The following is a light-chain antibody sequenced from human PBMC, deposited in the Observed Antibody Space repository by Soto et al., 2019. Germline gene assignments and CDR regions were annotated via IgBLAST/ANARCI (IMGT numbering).Light chain of an antibody. J-gene: IGLJ2*01. V-gene: IGLV2-14*01. CDR3: SSYTSSSTLRV. CDR1: SSDVGGYNY. CDR2: DVS. Sequence: QSVLTQPASVSGSPGQSITISCTGTSSDVGGYNYVSWYQQHPGKAPKLMIYDVSNRPSGVSNRFSGSKSGNTASLTISGLQAEDEADYDCSSYTSSSTLRVFGGGTKVTVL.